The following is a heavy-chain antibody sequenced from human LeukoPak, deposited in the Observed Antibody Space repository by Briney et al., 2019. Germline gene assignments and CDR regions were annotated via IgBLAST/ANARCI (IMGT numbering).Heavy chain of an antibody. D-gene: IGHD2-2*01. V-gene: IGHV1-69*06. J-gene: IGHJ4*02. Sequence: ASVKVSCKASVGTFSSYAISWVRQAPGQGLEWMGRIIHIFGTENYAQKFQGRVTITADKSTSTAYMELSSLRSEDTAVYYCAIGGSTSPVRLGGQYYFDYWGQGTLVTVSS. CDR1: VGTFSSYA. CDR3: AIGGSTSPVRLGGQYYFDY. CDR2: IIHIFGTE.